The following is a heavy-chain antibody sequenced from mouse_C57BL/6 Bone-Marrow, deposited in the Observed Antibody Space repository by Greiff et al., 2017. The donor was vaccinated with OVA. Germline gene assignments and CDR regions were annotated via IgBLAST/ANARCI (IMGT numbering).Heavy chain of an antibody. CDR3: ARWTTVVAEDY. D-gene: IGHD1-1*01. CDR1: GYTFTSYG. J-gene: IGHJ2*01. Sequence: VKLMESGAELARPGASVKLSCKASGYTFTSYGISWVKQRTGQGLEWIGEIYPRSGNTYYNEKFKGKATLTADKSSSTAYMELRSLTSADSAVYFCARWTTVVAEDYWGQGTTLTVSS. CDR2: IYPRSGNT. V-gene: IGHV1-81*01.